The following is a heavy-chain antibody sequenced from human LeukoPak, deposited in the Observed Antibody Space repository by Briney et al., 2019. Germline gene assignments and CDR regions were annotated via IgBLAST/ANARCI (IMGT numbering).Heavy chain of an antibody. CDR3: ASQSSVPAAMGAFDI. Sequence: SETLSLTCAVSGGSISSGGYSWSWIRQPPGKGLEWIGYIYHSGITYYNPSLKSRVTISVDRSKNQFSLKLSSVTAADTAVYYCASQSSVPAAMGAFDIWGQGTMVTVSS. V-gene: IGHV4-30-2*01. D-gene: IGHD2-2*01. CDR2: IYHSGIT. J-gene: IGHJ3*02. CDR1: GGSISSGGYS.